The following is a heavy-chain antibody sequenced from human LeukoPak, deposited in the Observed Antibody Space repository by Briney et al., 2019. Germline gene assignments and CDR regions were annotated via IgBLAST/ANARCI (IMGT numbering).Heavy chain of an antibody. CDR2: INSDGRIA. V-gene: IGHV3-74*01. CDR1: GFTFSNYW. CDR3: ARDLRTPSDTNIAIDY. D-gene: IGHD4-23*01. J-gene: IGHJ4*02. Sequence: PGGSLRLSCAASGFTFSNYWMHWVRQGPGKGLVWVSRINSDGRIASYADSVKGRFTISRDNAKNTLYLQMNSLRAEDTAVYYCARDLRTPSDTNIAIDYWGQGTLVTVPS.